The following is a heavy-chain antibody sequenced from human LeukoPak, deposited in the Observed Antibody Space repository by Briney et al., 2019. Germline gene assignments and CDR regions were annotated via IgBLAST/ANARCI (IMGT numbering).Heavy chain of an antibody. CDR3: AKRGNAISFFDP. Sequence: GGSLRLSCAASGFTFSNHAMYWVRQAPGKGLEWVSGLSGTGDITYYTDSVKGRFTISRDNSKNTLYLEMNNLRAEDTALYYCAKRGNAISFFDPWGQGTLVTVSS. D-gene: IGHD2/OR15-2a*01. CDR2: LSGTGDIT. CDR1: GFTFSNHA. J-gene: IGHJ5*02. V-gene: IGHV3-23*01.